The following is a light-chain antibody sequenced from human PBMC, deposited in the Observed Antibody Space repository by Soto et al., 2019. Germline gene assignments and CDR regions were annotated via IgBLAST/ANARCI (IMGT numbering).Light chain of an antibody. CDR2: GNS. Sequence: QSVLTQPPSVSGAPGQRVTISCTGSSSNIGAGYDVPWYQQLPGTAPKFLIYGNSNRPSGVPDRFSGSKSGNSASLAITGLQAEDEADYYCQSYDNSLSEVFGGGTKLTVL. V-gene: IGLV1-40*01. CDR3: QSYDNSLSEV. CDR1: SSNIGAGYD. J-gene: IGLJ3*02.